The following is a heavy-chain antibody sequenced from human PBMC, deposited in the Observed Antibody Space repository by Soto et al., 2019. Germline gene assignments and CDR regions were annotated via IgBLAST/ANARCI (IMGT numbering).Heavy chain of an antibody. CDR2: ITPRFTTP. Sequence: QVQLVQSGADVKKPGSSVKVSCKASGGTFSRNTISWVRQAPGQGLEWMGGITPRFTTPNYAQKFQGRFAITADESTRTDSMEVSRLTFEDTAIYYCARQFDHDRSGHYYAYWGQGTPVTVSS. D-gene: IGHD3-22*01. CDR1: GGTFSRNT. J-gene: IGHJ4*02. V-gene: IGHV1-69*01. CDR3: ARQFDHDRSGHYYAY.